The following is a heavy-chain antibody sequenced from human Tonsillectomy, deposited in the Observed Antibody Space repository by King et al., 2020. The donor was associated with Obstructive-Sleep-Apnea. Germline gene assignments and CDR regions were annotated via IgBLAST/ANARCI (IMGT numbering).Heavy chain of an antibody. J-gene: IGHJ4*02. CDR1: GYTFSSYD. V-gene: IGHV1-8*01. CDR3: ARRSGWYYFDY. D-gene: IGHD6-19*01. CDR2: MNPNSVNT. Sequence: VQLVESWAEVKKPGASVKVSCKASGYTFSSYDINWVRQATGQWHEWMGLMNPNSVNTGYAQKFQGRVTMTRNTSTSTAYMELSSLRSEDTAVYYCARRSGWYYFDYWGQGTLVTVSS.